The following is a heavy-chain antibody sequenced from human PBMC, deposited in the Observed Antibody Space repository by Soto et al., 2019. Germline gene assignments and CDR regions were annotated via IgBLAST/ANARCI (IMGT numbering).Heavy chain of an antibody. CDR2: SNPAGTIT. V-gene: IGHV3-74*01. CDR3: TSDTFGLRDT. CDR1: GFPFSHYW. D-gene: IGHD3-16*01. J-gene: IGHJ5*02. Sequence: MQMVESGGGSVQPGGSLRLSCAASGFPFSHYWMHWVRQTPGKALVWVSRSNPAGTITNYADSVEGRFTISRDKADSALFLQMNSLSAEDTAIYYCTSDTFGLRDTWGQGTLVTVSS.